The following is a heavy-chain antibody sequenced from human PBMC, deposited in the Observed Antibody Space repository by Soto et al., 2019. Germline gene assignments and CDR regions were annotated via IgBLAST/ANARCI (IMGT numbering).Heavy chain of an antibody. CDR3: ARARPASGPAYALDS. CDR1: GFTFSAYS. D-gene: IGHD2-2*01. Sequence: EVQLVESGGGLVQPGGSLRLSCAASGFTFSAYSMNWVRQAPGKGLEWVSFIGSTGSGTYYADSVMGRFTISRDNARNSAYLQMDSLRADDTAVYHCARARPASGPAYALDSWGQGTVVTVSS. V-gene: IGHV3-48*04. CDR2: IGSTGSGT. J-gene: IGHJ3*02.